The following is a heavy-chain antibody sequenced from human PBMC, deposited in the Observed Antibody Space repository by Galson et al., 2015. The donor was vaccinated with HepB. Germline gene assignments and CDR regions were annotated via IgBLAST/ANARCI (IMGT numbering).Heavy chain of an antibody. CDR1: GYTFTSYY. J-gene: IGHJ4*02. Sequence: SVKVSCKAYGYTFTSYYMHWVRQAPGQGLEWMGIINHSGGSTSYAQKLQGRVTMTRDTSTSTVYMELSRLRSEDTAVYYCARGMIVGAPYYFDYRGQGTLVTVAS. CDR2: INHSGGST. CDR3: ARGMIVGAPYYFDY. V-gene: IGHV1-46*01. D-gene: IGHD1-26*01.